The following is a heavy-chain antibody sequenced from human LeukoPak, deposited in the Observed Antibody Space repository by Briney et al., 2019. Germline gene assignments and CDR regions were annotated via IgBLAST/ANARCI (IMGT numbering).Heavy chain of an antibody. V-gene: IGHV1-8*01. J-gene: IGHJ3*01. CDR1: GYTFTSFD. CDR3: ARARITMMAFDV. CDR2: MNPNNGNT. D-gene: IGHD3-22*01. Sequence: GASVKVSCKASGYTFTSFDINWVRQATGQGLEWMAWMNPNNGNTGFVQKFQGRVTMTRNTSISTAYMELSSLRSDDTAVYYCARARITMMAFDVWGQGTVVTVSS.